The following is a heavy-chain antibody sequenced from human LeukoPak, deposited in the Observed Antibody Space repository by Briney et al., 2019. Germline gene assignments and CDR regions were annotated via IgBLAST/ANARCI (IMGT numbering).Heavy chain of an antibody. Sequence: GGSLRLSCAVSGFIFSSYAVHWVRQAPGKGLEWVAVISYDGSNKYYADSVKGRFTISRDNSKNTLYLQMNSLRAEDTAVYYCARDYRRYIDYWGQGTLVTVSS. CDR1: GFIFSSYA. CDR3: ARDYRRYIDY. J-gene: IGHJ4*02. CDR2: ISYDGSNK. V-gene: IGHV3-30-3*01. D-gene: IGHD1-14*01.